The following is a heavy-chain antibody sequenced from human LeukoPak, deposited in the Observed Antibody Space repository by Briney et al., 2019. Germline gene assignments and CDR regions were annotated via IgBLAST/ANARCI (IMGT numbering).Heavy chain of an antibody. J-gene: IGHJ6*02. D-gene: IGHD2-15*01. CDR2: ISYDGSNK. Sequence: PGGSLRLSCAASGFTFSSYAMHWVRQAPGKGLEWVAVISYDGSNKYYADSVKGRFTISRDNSKNTLYLQMNSLRSDDTAVYYCARGCSGGSCYHYYYGMDVWGQGTTVTVSS. CDR1: GFTFSSYA. V-gene: IGHV3-30-3*01. CDR3: ARGCSGGSCYHYYYGMDV.